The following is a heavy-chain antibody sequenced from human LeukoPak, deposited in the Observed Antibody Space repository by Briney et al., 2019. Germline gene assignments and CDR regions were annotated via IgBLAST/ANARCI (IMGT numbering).Heavy chain of an antibody. J-gene: IGHJ4*02. CDR1: GYTFTGYY. D-gene: IGHD4-17*01. CDR3: ALLTTVTPNFDY. V-gene: IGHV1-2*06. Sequence: ASVKVSCKASGYTFTGYYMHWVRQAPGQGLDWMGRINPNSGGTNYAQKFQGRVTITRDTSSSTAYLELRSMRSDDTAVYYCALLTTVTPNFDYWGQGTPVTASS. CDR2: INPNSGGT.